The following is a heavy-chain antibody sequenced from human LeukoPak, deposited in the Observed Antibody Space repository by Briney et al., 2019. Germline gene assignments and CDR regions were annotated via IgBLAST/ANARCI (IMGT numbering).Heavy chain of an antibody. J-gene: IGHJ4*02. Sequence: GGSLRLSCVASGFTFSSYGMHWVRQAPGKGLEWVAFIRYDGSNKYYADSVKGRFTISRDNSKNTLYLQMNSLRAEDTAVYYCAKGAIIGYCSSTSCYSFDYWGQGTLVTVSS. CDR2: IRYDGSNK. D-gene: IGHD2-2*01. CDR3: AKGAIIGYCSSTSCYSFDY. CDR1: GFTFSSYG. V-gene: IGHV3-30*02.